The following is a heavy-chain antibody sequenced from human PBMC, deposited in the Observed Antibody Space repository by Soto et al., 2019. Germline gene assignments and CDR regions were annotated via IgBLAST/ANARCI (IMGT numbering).Heavy chain of an antibody. CDR3: ARDYYYGSGSYDYYYYYGMDV. Sequence: GGSLRLSCAASGFTFSSYSMNWVRQAPGKGLEWVSSISSSSSYIYYADSVKGRFTISRDNAKNSLYLQMNSLRAEDTAVYYCARDYYYGSGSYDYYYYYGMDVWGQGTTVTVS. CDR2: ISSSSSYI. J-gene: IGHJ6*02. D-gene: IGHD3-10*01. V-gene: IGHV3-21*01. CDR1: GFTFSSYS.